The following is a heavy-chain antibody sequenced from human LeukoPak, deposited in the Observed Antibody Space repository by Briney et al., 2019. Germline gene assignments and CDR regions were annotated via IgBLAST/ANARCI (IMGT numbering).Heavy chain of an antibody. V-gene: IGHV4-4*07. D-gene: IGHD1-26*01. CDR1: GGSISGYY. CDR3: ARQDSKVGAYTGPYYFDY. Sequence: PSETLSLTCTVSGGSISGYYWNWIRQPAGKGLEWIGRIYSSGSTHDNPSLKSRVTMSVDTSTNQLFLKVTSVTAADTAMYYCARQDSKVGAYTGPYYFDYWGQGTLVTVSS. J-gene: IGHJ4*02. CDR2: IYSSGST.